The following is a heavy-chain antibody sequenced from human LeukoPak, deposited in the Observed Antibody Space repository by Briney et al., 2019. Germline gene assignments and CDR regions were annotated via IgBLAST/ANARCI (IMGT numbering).Heavy chain of an antibody. Sequence: SETLSLTCTVSGGSISSSSYYWGWIRQPPGKGLEWIGSIYYSGSTYYNPSLKSRVTISVDTSKNQFSLKLSSVTAADTAVHYCARHLSQRWLQSGFDYWGQGTLVTVSS. CDR2: IYYSGST. CDR1: GGSISSSSYY. D-gene: IGHD5-24*01. J-gene: IGHJ4*02. V-gene: IGHV4-39*01. CDR3: ARHLSQRWLQSGFDY.